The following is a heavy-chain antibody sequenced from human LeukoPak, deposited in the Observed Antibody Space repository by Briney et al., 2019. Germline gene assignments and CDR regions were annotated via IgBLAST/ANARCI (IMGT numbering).Heavy chain of an antibody. CDR1: GGPISSYY. CDR3: ERQPGYSSSWNFDY. Sequence: SETLSLTCTVSGGPISSYYWLCLRQPAGKGRECIGRIYTRGSTNYNPSLKSRVNMSVDTSKNQFSLKLSSVTAADTGVYYCERQPGYSSSWNFDYWGQGTLVTVSS. V-gene: IGHV4-4*07. J-gene: IGHJ4*02. D-gene: IGHD6-13*01. CDR2: IYTRGST.